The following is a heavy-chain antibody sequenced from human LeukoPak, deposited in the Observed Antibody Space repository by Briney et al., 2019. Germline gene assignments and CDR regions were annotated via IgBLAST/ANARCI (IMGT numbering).Heavy chain of an antibody. J-gene: IGHJ4*02. Sequence: GGSLRLSCAASGFTFSSSWMSWVRQAPGKGLEWVAHIKQDGSDKYYVDSVKGRFTISRDNAKNSLYLQMNSLRADDTAMYYCARRSSGSYYTYWGQGTLVTVSS. D-gene: IGHD3-10*01. CDR3: ARRSSGSYYTY. V-gene: IGHV3-7*01. CDR2: IKQDGSDK. CDR1: GFTFSSSW.